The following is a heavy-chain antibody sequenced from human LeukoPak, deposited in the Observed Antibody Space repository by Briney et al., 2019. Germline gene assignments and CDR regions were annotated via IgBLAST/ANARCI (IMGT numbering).Heavy chain of an antibody. CDR2: IYYSGST. CDR1: GGSISSGGYY. CDR3: ARGPYCSGGSCYLRASAFDI. J-gene: IGHJ3*02. Sequence: SQTLSLTCTVSGGSISSGGYYWSWIRQHPGKGLEWIGYIYYSGSTYYNPSLKSRVTISVDTSKNHFSLQLRSVTAAETAVYYCARGPYCSGGSCYLRASAFDIWGQGTMVTVSS. V-gene: IGHV4-31*03. D-gene: IGHD2-15*01.